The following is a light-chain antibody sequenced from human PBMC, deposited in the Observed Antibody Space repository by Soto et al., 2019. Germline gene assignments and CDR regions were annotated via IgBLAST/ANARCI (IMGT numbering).Light chain of an antibody. Sequence: IVLTQSPVSLSLSPGERATLSCRASESISRSLAWYQQRPGQAPRLLMYDASNRATGIPQRFSGSGSGTDFTLTISSLEPEDFAVYYCLQRSAWRTFGRGTKVDIK. CDR2: DAS. CDR1: ESISRS. CDR3: LQRSAWRT. V-gene: IGKV3-11*01. J-gene: IGKJ1*01.